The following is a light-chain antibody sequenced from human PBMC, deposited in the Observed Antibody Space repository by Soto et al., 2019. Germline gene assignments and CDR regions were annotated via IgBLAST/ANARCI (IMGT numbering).Light chain of an antibody. CDR3: QQYNSYPG. V-gene: IGKV1-5*03. Sequence: DIQMTQSPSTLSASVGDRVTITCRASQRISSWLAWYQQKPGKAPKLLIYKASSLESGVPSRFSGSGSGTEFTLTISSLLPDDYATYYCQQYNSYPGFGQGTKVEIK. J-gene: IGKJ1*01. CDR2: KAS. CDR1: QRISSW.